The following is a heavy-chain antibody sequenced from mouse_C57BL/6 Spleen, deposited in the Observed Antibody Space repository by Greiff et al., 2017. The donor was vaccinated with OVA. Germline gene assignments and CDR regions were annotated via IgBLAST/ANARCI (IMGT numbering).Heavy chain of an antibody. CDR1: GYTFTDYY. D-gene: IGHD4-1*02. J-gene: IGHJ2*01. V-gene: IGHV1-76*01. CDR3: ARSTGNY. CDR2: IYPGSGNT. Sequence: VKLQESGAELVRPGASVKLSCKASGYTFTDYYINWVKQRPGQGLEWIARIYPGSGNTYYNEKFKGKATLTAEKSSSTAYMQLSSLTSEDSAVYFCARSTGNYWGQGTTLTVSS.